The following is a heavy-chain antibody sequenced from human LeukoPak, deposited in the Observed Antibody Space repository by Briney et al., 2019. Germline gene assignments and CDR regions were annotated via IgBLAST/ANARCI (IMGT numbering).Heavy chain of an antibody. CDR2: ISYDGSNK. CDR1: GFTFSSYA. J-gene: IGHJ4*02. CDR3: ARAARTVGITMIVVGFDY. Sequence: GRSLRLSCAASGFTFSSYAMYWVRQSPGKGLEWVAVISYDGSNKYYADSVKGRFTISRDNSKNTLYLQMNSLRAEDTAVYYCARAARTVGITMIVVGFDYWGQGTLVTVYS. V-gene: IGHV3-30*04. D-gene: IGHD3-22*01.